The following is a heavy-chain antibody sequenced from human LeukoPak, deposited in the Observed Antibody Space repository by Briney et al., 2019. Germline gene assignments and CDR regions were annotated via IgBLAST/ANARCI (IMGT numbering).Heavy chain of an antibody. D-gene: IGHD4-17*01. J-gene: IGHJ4*02. CDR1: GGSISSYY. Sequence: PSETLSLTCTVSGGSISSYYWNWIRQPPGKGLEWIGYIYYSGNTNYNPSLKSRVTISLDTSKSQFSLKLTSVTAADTAVYYCARAISVTLFDFWGQGTLLTVSS. CDR2: IYYSGNT. CDR3: ARAISVTLFDF. V-gene: IGHV4-59*01.